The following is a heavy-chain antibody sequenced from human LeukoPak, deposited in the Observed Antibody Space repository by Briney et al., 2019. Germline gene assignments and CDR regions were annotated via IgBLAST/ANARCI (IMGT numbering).Heavy chain of an antibody. D-gene: IGHD4-17*01. CDR1: GGSISSSNW. CDR2: IYHSGST. CDR3: ASGTTVINFAY. Sequence: SETLSLTCAVSGGSISSSNWWSWVRQPPGKGLEWIGEIYHSGSTNYNPSLKGRVTISVDKSKNQFSLKLSSMTAADTAVYYCASGTTVINFAYWGQGTLVTVSS. V-gene: IGHV4-4*02. J-gene: IGHJ4*02.